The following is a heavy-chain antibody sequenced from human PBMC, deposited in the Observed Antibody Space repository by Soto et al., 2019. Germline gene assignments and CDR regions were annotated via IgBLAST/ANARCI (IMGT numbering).Heavy chain of an antibody. CDR1: RFSLSTYW. J-gene: IGHJ4*02. Sequence: EVQLVESGGGLVQPGGSLRLSCVASRFSLSTYWMYWFRQAPGKGLMWVSRINSDGGITNYADSVKCRFTISRDNAKNTMYLHMNSLRADDTAVYYCARDIGKYDMHYFDNLGQGPLVTVTS. CDR3: ARDIGKYDMHYFDN. V-gene: IGHV3-74*01. CDR2: INSDGGIT. D-gene: IGHD3-9*01.